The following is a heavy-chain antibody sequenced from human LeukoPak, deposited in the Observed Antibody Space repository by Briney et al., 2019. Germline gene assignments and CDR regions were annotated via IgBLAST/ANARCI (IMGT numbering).Heavy chain of an antibody. Sequence: PSETLSLTCAVYGGSFSGYYWSRIRQPPGKGLEWIGEINHSGSTNYNPSLKSRVTISVDTSKNQFSLKLSSVAAADTAVYYCARGGGILTGYPLGYWGQGTLVTVSS. D-gene: IGHD3-9*01. J-gene: IGHJ4*02. V-gene: IGHV4-34*01. CDR1: GGSFSGYY. CDR3: ARGGGILTGYPLGY. CDR2: INHSGST.